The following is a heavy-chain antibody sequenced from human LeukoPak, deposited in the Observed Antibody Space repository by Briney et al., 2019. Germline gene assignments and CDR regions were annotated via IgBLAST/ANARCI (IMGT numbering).Heavy chain of an antibody. J-gene: IGHJ4*02. CDR2: ISSSGSTI. CDR1: GFTFSDYY. D-gene: IGHD4-17*01. Sequence: PGGSLRLSCAASGFTFSDYYMSWIRQAPGKGLEWVSYISSSGSTIYYADSVKGRFTISRDNAKNSLYLRMNSLRAEDTAVYYCARDPSIYGDYLTSGYDYWGQGTLVTVSS. V-gene: IGHV3-11*04. CDR3: ARDPSIYGDYLTSGYDY.